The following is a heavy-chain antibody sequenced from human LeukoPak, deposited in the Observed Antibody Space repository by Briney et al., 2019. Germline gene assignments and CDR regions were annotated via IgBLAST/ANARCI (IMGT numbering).Heavy chain of an antibody. Sequence: PGGSLRLSCTASGFTFSSYWMSWVRQPPGKGLEWIGSIYYSGSTYYNPSLKSRVTISVDTSKNQFSLKLSSVTAADTAVYYCARDQEGGLFDYWGQGTLVTVSS. CDR1: GFTFSSYW. V-gene: IGHV4-39*07. CDR2: IYYSGST. CDR3: ARDQEGGLFDY. D-gene: IGHD1-26*01. J-gene: IGHJ4*02.